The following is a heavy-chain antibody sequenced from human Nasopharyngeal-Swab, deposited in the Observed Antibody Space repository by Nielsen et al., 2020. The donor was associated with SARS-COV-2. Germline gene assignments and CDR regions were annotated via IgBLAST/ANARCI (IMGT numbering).Heavy chain of an antibody. CDR3: AKGTYSGSPGGMDV. D-gene: IGHD6-6*01. V-gene: IGHV3-23*03. CDR1: GFTFSTYA. Sequence: GGSLRLSCAASGFTFSTYAMSWVRQAPGKGLGWVSVIYSGGNSTYYADSVKGRFAISRDNSKNTVYLQMNSLRAEDTAVYYCAKGTYSGSPGGMDVWGQGTTVTVSS. J-gene: IGHJ6*02. CDR2: IYSGGNST.